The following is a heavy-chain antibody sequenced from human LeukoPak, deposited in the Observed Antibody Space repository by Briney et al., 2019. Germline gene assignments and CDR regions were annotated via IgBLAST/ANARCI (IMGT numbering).Heavy chain of an antibody. D-gene: IGHD1-14*01. CDR3: ASVPNQTGAEYFQH. CDR2: IYSGGST. J-gene: IGHJ1*01. V-gene: IGHV3-53*01. Sequence: GGPLRLSCAASGFTFSSNSMNWVRQAPGKGLEWVSVIYSGGSTYYADSMKGRFTISRDNSKNTLYLQMNSLRAEDTAVYYCASVPNQTGAEYFQHWGQGTLVTVSS. CDR1: GFTFSSNS.